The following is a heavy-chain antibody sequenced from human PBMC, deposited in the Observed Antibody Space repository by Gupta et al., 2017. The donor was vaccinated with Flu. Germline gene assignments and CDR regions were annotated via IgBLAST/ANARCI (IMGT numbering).Heavy chain of an antibody. V-gene: IGHV3-21*01. CDR2: ISSSSSYI. CDR3: ARVGRGQQLVLEGPIDY. Sequence: EVQLVESGGGLVKPGGSLRLSCAASGFTFSSYSMNWVRQAPGKGLEWVSSISSSSSYIYYEDSVKGRFIISRDNAKNSLYLQMNSLRAEDTAVYYCARVGRGQQLVLEGPIDYWGQGTLVTVSS. CDR1: GFTFSSYS. D-gene: IGHD6-13*01. J-gene: IGHJ4*02.